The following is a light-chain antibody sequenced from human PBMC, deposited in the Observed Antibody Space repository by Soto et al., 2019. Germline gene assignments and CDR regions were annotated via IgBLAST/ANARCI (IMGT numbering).Light chain of an antibody. CDR2: AAT. V-gene: IGKV3-15*01. Sequence: VLTQSPGTLSLSPGDRATLSRTASPSVSSSYLAWYQQKPGHAPRLLIYAATTRPTGIPARCTSSGSGTEFTLTISSLQAEDFAVYYWQQYNNLITFGQGTRLEIK. J-gene: IGKJ5*01. CDR1: PSVSSSY. CDR3: QQYNNLIT.